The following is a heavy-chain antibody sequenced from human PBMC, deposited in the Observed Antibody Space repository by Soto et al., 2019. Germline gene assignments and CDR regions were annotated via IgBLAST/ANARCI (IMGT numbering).Heavy chain of an antibody. D-gene: IGHD6-19*01. Sequence: GGSLRLSFSAPGFTFSYYSIHWVRQAPGKGLEYVSAISNNGGSTYYADSVKGRFIVSRDNSKNTLYLQMSSLRVEDTAVYYCAKDSVAVAATWDFDYWGQGTLVTVSS. V-gene: IGHV3-64D*08. CDR3: AKDSVAVAATWDFDY. CDR2: ISNNGGST. CDR1: GFTFSYYS. J-gene: IGHJ4*02.